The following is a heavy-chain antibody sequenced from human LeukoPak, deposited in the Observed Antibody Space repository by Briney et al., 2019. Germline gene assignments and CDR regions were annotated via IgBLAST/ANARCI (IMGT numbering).Heavy chain of an antibody. Sequence: SETLSLTCNASGDSMNSGDHYWSWTRQPPGKGLEWLGYINYTGSGYYKPSLEGRVSTSLDTPKKQFSLKLNSVTAAATAVYYSARVRFGELNYYYHGMDVWGKGTTVTVSS. CDR2: INYTGSG. D-gene: IGHD3-10*01. J-gene: IGHJ6*04. V-gene: IGHV4-30-4*01. CDR3: ARVRFGELNYYYHGMDV. CDR1: GDSMNSGDHY.